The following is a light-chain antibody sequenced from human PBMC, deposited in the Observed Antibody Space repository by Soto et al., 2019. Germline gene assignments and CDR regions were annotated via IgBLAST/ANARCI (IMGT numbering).Light chain of an antibody. CDR2: RTF. CDR1: QTIASRY. J-gene: IGKJ5*01. V-gene: IGKV3-20*01. Sequence: VLTQSPGTLSLSPGERATLSCRASQTIASRYLAWYQHQTGQAPRLLIYRTFARAPGIPDRFSGGGSGTDYTLTTTRLEREDFAVYYDQQYDTSPPNFGQGTRLYSK. CDR3: QQYDTSPPN.